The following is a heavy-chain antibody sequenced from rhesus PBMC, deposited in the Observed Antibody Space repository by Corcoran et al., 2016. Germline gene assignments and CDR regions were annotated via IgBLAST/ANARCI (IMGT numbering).Heavy chain of an antibody. CDR3: ASTDCSNSDCSTGDF. J-gene: IGHJ4*01. Sequence: QVQLQESGPAVVKPSETLSLTCTVSGGSMTTSYWWSWIRPSPGKGLEWIGGVFGMGGGTNYSHFLKSRVSISMDTSKNQLSLKMTSVTAADTAVYYCASTDCSNSDCSTGDFWGQGVLVTVSS. V-gene: IGHV4-93*02. CDR1: GGSMTTSYW. D-gene: IGHD4-23*01. CDR2: VFGMGGGT.